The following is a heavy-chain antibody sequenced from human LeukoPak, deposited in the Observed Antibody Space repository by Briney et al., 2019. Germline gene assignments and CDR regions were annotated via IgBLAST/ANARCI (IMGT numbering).Heavy chain of an antibody. D-gene: IGHD3-10*01. CDR1: GLTFSSYW. J-gene: IGHJ3*02. CDR3: AKNAGTSFTVHAFDI. V-gene: IGHV3-7*01. Sequence: PGGSLRLSCAVSGLTFSSYWMSWVRQAPGKGLEWVANIKQDGSEKYYVDSVKGRFTISRDNAKDSVYLQMNSLRGEDTAVYYCAKNAGTSFTVHAFDIWGQGTMVTTSS. CDR2: IKQDGSEK.